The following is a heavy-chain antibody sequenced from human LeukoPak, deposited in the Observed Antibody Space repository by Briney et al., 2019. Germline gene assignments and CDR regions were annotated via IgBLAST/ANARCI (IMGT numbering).Heavy chain of an antibody. Sequence: GGSLRLSCVGSGFSFSSYWMSWVRQAPGKGLEWVANIKQDGSDKYYVDSVKGRFTISRDNAKNSMYLQVNSLRVEGTAVYYCAKASGSFHFYYYGMDVWGQGTTVTVSS. J-gene: IGHJ6*02. CDR2: IKQDGSDK. CDR1: GFSFSSYW. CDR3: AKASGSFHFYYYGMDV. D-gene: IGHD1-26*01. V-gene: IGHV3-7*01.